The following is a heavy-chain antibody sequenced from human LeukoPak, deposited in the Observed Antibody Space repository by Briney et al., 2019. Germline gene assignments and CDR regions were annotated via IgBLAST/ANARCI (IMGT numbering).Heavy chain of an antibody. CDR1: GFTFSSYS. J-gene: IGHJ5*02. Sequence: GGSLRLSCAASGFTFSSYSINWVRQAPGKGLEWVSSISSSSSYIYYSDSVKGRFTISRDNAKNSMYLQMNSLRAEDTVVYYCARCGGGNPRWFDPWGQGTLVTVSS. CDR3: ARCGGGNPRWFDP. CDR2: ISSSSSYI. V-gene: IGHV3-21*01. D-gene: IGHD4-23*01.